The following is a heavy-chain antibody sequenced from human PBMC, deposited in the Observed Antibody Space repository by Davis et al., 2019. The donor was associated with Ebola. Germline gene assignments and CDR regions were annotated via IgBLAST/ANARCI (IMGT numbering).Heavy chain of an antibody. D-gene: IGHD1-26*01. CDR2: IIPILGIA. V-gene: IGHV1-69*10. Sequence: SVKVSCKASGGTFSSYAISWVRQAPGQGLEWMGGIIPILGIANYAQKFQGRVTITADESTSTAYMELSRLRSDDTAVYYCARGRYSGSYYYFDYWGQGTLVTVSS. CDR1: GGTFSSYA. CDR3: ARGRYSGSYYYFDY. J-gene: IGHJ4*02.